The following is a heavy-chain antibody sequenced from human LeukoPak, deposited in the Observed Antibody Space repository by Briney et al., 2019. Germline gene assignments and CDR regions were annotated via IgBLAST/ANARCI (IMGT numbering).Heavy chain of an antibody. CDR1: GFTFRSYA. J-gene: IGHJ4*02. D-gene: IGHD3-10*01. V-gene: IGHV3-23*01. Sequence: GGSLRLSCAASGFTFRSYAMSCVRQAPGKGLEWVSAISGSGGSTYYADSVKGRFTISRDNSKDTLYLQMNSLSAEDTAVYYCAKDPSPYGSGSPFDYWGQGTLVTVSS. CDR2: ISGSGGST. CDR3: AKDPSPYGSGSPFDY.